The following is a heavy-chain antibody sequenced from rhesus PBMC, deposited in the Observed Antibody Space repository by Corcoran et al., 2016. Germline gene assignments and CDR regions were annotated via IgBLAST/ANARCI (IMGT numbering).Heavy chain of an antibody. CDR3: TTHLIRRGYSGYSNPDY. J-gene: IGHJ4*01. D-gene: IGHD5-42*01. V-gene: IGHV3-136*01. CDR2: ISYTGKTI. Sequence: EVQLVESGGGLVQPGGSLRLSCAASGFTFSSYDMSWVRQAPGKGLGGVSYISYTGKTIYYADSVKGRFTISRDNAKNSLSLQMSSLRAEDTAVYYCTTHLIRRGYSGYSNPDYWGQGVLVTVSS. CDR1: GFTFSSYD.